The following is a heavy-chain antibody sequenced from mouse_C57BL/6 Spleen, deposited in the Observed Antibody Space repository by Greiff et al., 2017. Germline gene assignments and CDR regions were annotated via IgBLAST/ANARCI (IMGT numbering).Heavy chain of an antibody. Sequence: VQLQQSGAELVRPGASVTLSCKASGYTFTDYEMHWVKQTPVHGLEWIGAIDPETGGTAYTQKFKGKAILTADKSSSTAYMELRSLTSEDSAVYYCTSPYYGSSYVFAYWGQGTLVTVSA. V-gene: IGHV1-15*01. CDR3: TSPYYGSSYVFAY. D-gene: IGHD1-1*01. CDR2: IDPETGGT. J-gene: IGHJ3*01. CDR1: GYTFTDYE.